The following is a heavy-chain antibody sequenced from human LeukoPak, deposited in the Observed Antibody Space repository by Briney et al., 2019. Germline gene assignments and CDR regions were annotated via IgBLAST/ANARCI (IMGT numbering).Heavy chain of an antibody. V-gene: IGHV1-69*04. CDR1: GGTFSSYA. CDR2: IIPILGIA. D-gene: IGHD4-17*01. CDR3: ARDLGGLRRTTVTGVFDY. J-gene: IGHJ4*02. Sequence: SVKVSCTASGGTFSSYAISWVRQAPGQGLEWMGRIIPILGIANYAQKFQGRVTITADKSTSTAYMELSSLRSEDTAVYYCARDLGGLRRTTVTGVFDYWGQGTLVTVSS.